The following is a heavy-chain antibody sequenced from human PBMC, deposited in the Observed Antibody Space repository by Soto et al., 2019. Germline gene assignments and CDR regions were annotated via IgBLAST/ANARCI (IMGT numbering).Heavy chain of an antibody. CDR1: GFAFSSYW. CDR3: ATLDYYGSGSYFH. D-gene: IGHD3-10*01. CDR2: INSDGSST. J-gene: IGHJ4*02. Sequence: GGSLRLSCAASGFAFSSYWMHWVRQAPGKGLVWVSRINSDGSSTSYADSVKGRFTISRDNAKNTLYLQMNSLRAEDTAVYYCATLDYYGSGSYFHWGQRTPVTVSS. V-gene: IGHV3-74*01.